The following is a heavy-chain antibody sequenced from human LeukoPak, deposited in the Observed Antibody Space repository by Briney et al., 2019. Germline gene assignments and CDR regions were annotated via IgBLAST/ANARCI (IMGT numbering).Heavy chain of an antibody. V-gene: IGHV3-23*01. CDR3: AKDTGYYDSSGYYHHY. Sequence: GGSLRLSCAASGFTFSGYAMSWVRQAPGKGLEWVSAISGSGGSTYYADSVKGRFTISRDNSKNTLYLQMNSLRDEDTAVYYCAKDTGYYDSSGYYHHYWGQGTLVTVSS. CDR2: ISGSGGST. D-gene: IGHD3-22*01. J-gene: IGHJ4*02. CDR1: GFTFSGYA.